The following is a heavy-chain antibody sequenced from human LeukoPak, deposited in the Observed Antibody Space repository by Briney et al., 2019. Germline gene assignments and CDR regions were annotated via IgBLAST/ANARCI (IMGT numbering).Heavy chain of an antibody. D-gene: IGHD3-3*01. V-gene: IGHV4-39*07. CDR2: IYHSGST. Sequence: SETLSLTCTVSGGSLSSSTHYWGWIRQPPGKGLEWLGSIYHSGSTYYNPSLKSRVTISVDTSKNQFSLKLSSVTAADTAVYYCARVTILEWLSYFDYWGQGTLVTVSS. CDR3: ARVTILEWLSYFDY. CDR1: GGSLSSSTHY. J-gene: IGHJ4*02.